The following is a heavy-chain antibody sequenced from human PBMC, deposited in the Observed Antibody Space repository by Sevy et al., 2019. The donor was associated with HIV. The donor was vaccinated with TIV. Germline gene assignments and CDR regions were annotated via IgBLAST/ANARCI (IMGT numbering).Heavy chain of an antibody. CDR3: AKRVAGALAALDI. V-gene: IGHV3-23*01. Sequence: GESLKISRAASGFTFRNYVMNWVRQPPGKGLEWVSVISDGGGTTYYADSVKGRFTISRDDSKSTLYLQMNRLRVEDTAVYFCAKRVAGALAALDIWGQGTMVTVSS. CDR2: ISDGGGTT. J-gene: IGHJ3*02. CDR1: GFTFRNYV. D-gene: IGHD3-10*01.